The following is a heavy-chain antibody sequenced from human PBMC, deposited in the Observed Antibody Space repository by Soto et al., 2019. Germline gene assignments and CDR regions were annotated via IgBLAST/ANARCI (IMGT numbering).Heavy chain of an antibody. CDR2: ISGSGGST. CDR3: AKESVVLRYFDWLSQNPSFDY. V-gene: IGHV3-23*01. D-gene: IGHD3-9*01. Sequence: GGSLRLSCAASGFTFISYAMSWVLQAPGKGLEWVSAISGSGGSTYYADSVKGRFTISRDNSKNTLYLQMNSLRAEDTAVYYCAKESVVLRYFDWLSQNPSFDYWGQGTLVTVSS. CDR1: GFTFISYA. J-gene: IGHJ4*02.